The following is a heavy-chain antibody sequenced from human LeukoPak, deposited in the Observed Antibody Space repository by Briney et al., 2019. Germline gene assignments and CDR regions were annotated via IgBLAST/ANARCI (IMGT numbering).Heavy chain of an antibody. CDR2: ISAYNGNT. CDR1: GYSFTSYG. J-gene: IGHJ5*02. D-gene: IGHD2-2*01. Sequence: ASVKVSCKASGYSFTSYGISWVRQAPGQGLEWMGWISAYNGNTNYAQKLQGRVTMTTDTSTSTAYMELRSLRLDDTAVYYCARAPIVVVPAASWFDPWGQGTLVTVSS. CDR3: ARAPIVVVPAASWFDP. V-gene: IGHV1-18*01.